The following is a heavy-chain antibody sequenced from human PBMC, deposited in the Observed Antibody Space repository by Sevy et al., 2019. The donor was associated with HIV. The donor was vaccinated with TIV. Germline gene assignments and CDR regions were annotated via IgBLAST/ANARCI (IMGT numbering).Heavy chain of an antibody. D-gene: IGHD3-22*01. J-gene: IGHJ6*02. CDR2: ISGSNGDT. CDR3: ARDRNNYDSTGYPKGMDV. V-gene: IGHV1-18*01. Sequence: GSVKVSCKASGYTFIRYGISWVRQAPGQGLEWMGWISGSNGDTNYAQKVQGRVIMTTDTSTSTAYMELRSLRSDDTAVYYCARDRNNYDSTGYPKGMDVWGQGTTVTVSS. CDR1: GYTFIRYG.